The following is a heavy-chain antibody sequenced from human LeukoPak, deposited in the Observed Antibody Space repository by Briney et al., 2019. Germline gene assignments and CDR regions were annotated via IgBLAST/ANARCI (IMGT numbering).Heavy chain of an antibody. D-gene: IGHD3-9*01. CDR3: AKIKYFDWEATFDI. V-gene: IGHV3-23*01. CDR2: ISGSGGRT. J-gene: IGHJ3*02. CDR1: GFTFSSYG. Sequence: PGRCLRLSCAAAGFTFSSYGMHWVRQAPGKGLEWVSAISGSGGRTYYADSVKGRFTISRDNSKNTLYLQMNSLRAEDTAVYYCAKIKYFDWEATFDIWGQGAMVTVSS.